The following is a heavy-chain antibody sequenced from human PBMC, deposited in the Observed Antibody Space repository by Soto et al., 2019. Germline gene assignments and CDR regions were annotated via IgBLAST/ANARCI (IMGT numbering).Heavy chain of an antibody. V-gene: IGHV3-9*01. D-gene: IGHD2-8*02. Sequence: GGSLRLSCAASGFTFDDYAMHWVRQAPGKGLEWVSGISWNSGSIGYADSVKGRFTISRDNAKNSLYLQMNSLRAEDTALYYCTKDTLLGLDYWGQGTLVTVSS. CDR1: GFTFDDYA. CDR3: TKDTLLGLDY. J-gene: IGHJ4*02. CDR2: ISWNSGSI.